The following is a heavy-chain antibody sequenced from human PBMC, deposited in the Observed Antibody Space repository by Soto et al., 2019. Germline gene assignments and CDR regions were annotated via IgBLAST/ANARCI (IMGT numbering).Heavy chain of an antibody. D-gene: IGHD3-22*01. Sequence: QVQLQQWGAGLLKPSETLSLTCAVYGGSFSGYDWSWIRQPPGKGPEWIGETNHSGSNNYNPSLKWRVPISVDTSKNQFSLKLSSVTAADTAVYYCARGKYNGGNYADYWCQGTLVTVSS. CDR3: ARGKYNGGNYADY. V-gene: IGHV4-34*01. J-gene: IGHJ4*02. CDR2: TNHSGSN. CDR1: GGSFSGYD.